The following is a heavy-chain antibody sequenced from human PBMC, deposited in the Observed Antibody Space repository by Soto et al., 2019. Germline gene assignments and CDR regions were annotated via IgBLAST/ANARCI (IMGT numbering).Heavy chain of an antibody. D-gene: IGHD3-16*01. Sequence: QGQWVKSGAEGKKPGSSVKFSCKVSGGIFTNNAISGVRQAPGQGLEWLGGVIPLFDTAYYAQIFRGRLRISADGATTTAYMELSGLTSADTAVYFCATGGHNDGYNFYHGMDVWGQGTTVTVS. CDR2: VIPLFDTA. V-gene: IGHV1-69*01. CDR3: ATGGHNDGYNFYHGMDV. CDR1: GGIFTNNA. J-gene: IGHJ6*02.